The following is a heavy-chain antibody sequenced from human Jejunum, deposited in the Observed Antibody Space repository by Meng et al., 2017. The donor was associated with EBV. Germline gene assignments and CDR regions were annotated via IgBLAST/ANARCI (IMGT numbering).Heavy chain of an antibody. J-gene: IGHJ5*02. V-gene: IGHV1-2*06. Sequence: QVQLVQSGAEVKKPXXXXKVSCKASGYTFTAYYMHWVRQAPGQGLEWMGRINPNSGGANYAQKFQGRVTMTRDTSISTAYMELSRLTSDDTAVYYCAKDWPLLPWGQGTLGTVSS. CDR3: AKDWPLLP. CDR1: GYTFTAYY. CDR2: INPNSGGA.